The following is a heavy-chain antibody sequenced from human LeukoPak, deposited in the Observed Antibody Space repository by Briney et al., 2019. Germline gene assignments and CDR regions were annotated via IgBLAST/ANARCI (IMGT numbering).Heavy chain of an antibody. CDR2: IYPGDSET. J-gene: IGHJ4*02. V-gene: IGHV5-51*01. CDR3: ARAEYSSGWYYFDY. CDR1: GYSFTSYW. Sequence: GESLKISCKGSGYSFTSYWIGWVRQLPGKGLEWMGIIYPGDSETRYSPSFQGQVTISADKSISTAYLQWSSLKASGNAMYYCARAEYSSGWYYFDYWEKGTLVTVSS. D-gene: IGHD6-19*01.